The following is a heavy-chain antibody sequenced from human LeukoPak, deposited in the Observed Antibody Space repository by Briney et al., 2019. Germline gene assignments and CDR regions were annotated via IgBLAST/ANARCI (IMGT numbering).Heavy chain of an antibody. CDR3: ARAPAAGTRYYYYYMDV. V-gene: IGHV6-1*01. CDR1: GDSVSSNSAA. D-gene: IGHD6-13*01. CDR2: TYYRSKWYN. Sequence: SQTLSLTCAISGDSVSSNSAAWNWIRRSPSRGLEWLGRTYYRSKWYNDYAVSVKSRITINPDTSKNQFSLQLNSVTPEDTAVYYCARAPAAGTRYYYYYMDVWGKGTTVTVSS. J-gene: IGHJ6*03.